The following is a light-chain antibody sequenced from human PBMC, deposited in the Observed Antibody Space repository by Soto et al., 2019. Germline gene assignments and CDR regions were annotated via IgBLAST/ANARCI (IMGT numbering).Light chain of an antibody. CDR2: GAS. CDR1: QRVDSSY. CDR3: QHYGNSLFT. J-gene: IGKJ3*01. Sequence: EVVLTQSPGTLSLSPGERATLSCRASQRVDSSYLAWYQQRPGQAPRLLIYGASSRAIGIPDRFSGSGSGTDFTLTIDRLEPGDFAVYYCQHYGNSLFTFGPGTRVDL. V-gene: IGKV3-20*01.